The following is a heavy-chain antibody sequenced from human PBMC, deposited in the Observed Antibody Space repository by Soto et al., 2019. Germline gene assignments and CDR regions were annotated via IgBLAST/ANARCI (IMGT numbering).Heavy chain of an antibody. Sequence: ASVKVSCKAPGYTFTGYYMHWVRQAPGQGLEWMGWINPNSGGTNYAQKFQGWVTMTRDTSISTAYMELSRLRSDDTAVYYCARSSPTYYYGMDVWGQGTTVNVS. CDR2: INPNSGGT. CDR1: GYTFTGYY. CDR3: ARSSPTYYYGMDV. V-gene: IGHV1-2*04. J-gene: IGHJ6*02. D-gene: IGHD6-6*01.